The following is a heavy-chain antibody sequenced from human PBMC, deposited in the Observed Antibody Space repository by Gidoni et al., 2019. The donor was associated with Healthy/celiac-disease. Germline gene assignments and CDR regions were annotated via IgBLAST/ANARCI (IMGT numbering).Heavy chain of an antibody. V-gene: IGHV3-11*06. Sequence: QVQLVESGGGLVKPGGSLRLSCAASGFTFSDYYMSWIRQAPGKGLEWVSYISSSSSYTNYADSVKGRFTISRDNAKNSLYLQMNSLRAEDTAVYYCARDPTSIGAFDIWGQGTMVTVSS. CDR3: ARDPTSIGAFDI. CDR2: ISSSSSYT. CDR1: GFTFSDYY. D-gene: IGHD2-15*01. J-gene: IGHJ3*02.